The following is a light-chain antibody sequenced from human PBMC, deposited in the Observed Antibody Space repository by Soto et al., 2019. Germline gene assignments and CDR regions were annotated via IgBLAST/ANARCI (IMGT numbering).Light chain of an antibody. Sequence: QSALTQPPSASGSPGQSVTISCTGTSSDVGAYKYVSWYQQYPGKAPKLMIYDVTKRPSGVPDRFSGSKSGNTASLTVSGLQAEDEDDYYCTSYVGNAIWVFGGGTKVTVL. J-gene: IGLJ3*02. CDR3: TSYVGNAIWV. CDR1: SSDVGAYKY. CDR2: DVT. V-gene: IGLV2-8*01.